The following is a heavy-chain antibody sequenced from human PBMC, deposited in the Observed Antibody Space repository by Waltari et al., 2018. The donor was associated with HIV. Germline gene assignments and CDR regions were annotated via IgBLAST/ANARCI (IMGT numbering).Heavy chain of an antibody. CDR3: ARVSYGSGGLDY. D-gene: IGHD3-10*01. Sequence: QLQLQESGPGLVKPSETLSLTCTVPGGSISSSSYYWGWLRQPPGKGLEWVGSIYYSGSTYYNPSLKSRVTISVDTSKNQFSLKLSSVTAADTAVYYCARVSYGSGGLDYWGQGTLVTVSS. CDR1: GGSISSSSYY. J-gene: IGHJ4*02. V-gene: IGHV4-39*07. CDR2: IYYSGST.